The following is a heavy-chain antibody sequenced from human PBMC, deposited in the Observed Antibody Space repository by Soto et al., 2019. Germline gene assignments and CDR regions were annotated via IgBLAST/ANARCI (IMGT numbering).Heavy chain of an antibody. Sequence: TXETLSLPCTVSGGSITSSRHFWGWVRQPPGKGLEWIVTIYFTGNTYYTPSLKSRLTMSIDTSKNEFSLRLNSVTAADTAVYYCAGQTFTIAAASYGRSKWFDTWGPGTLVTVSS. CDR1: GGSITSSRHF. CDR2: IYFTGNT. V-gene: IGHV4-39*01. D-gene: IGHD6-25*01. J-gene: IGHJ5*02. CDR3: AGQTFTIAAASYGRSKWFDT.